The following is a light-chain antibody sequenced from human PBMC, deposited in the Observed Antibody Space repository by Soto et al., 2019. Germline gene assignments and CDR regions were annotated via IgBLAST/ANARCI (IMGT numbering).Light chain of an antibody. J-gene: IGKJ2*01. CDR1: QTINKN. Sequence: DIQMTQSPSSLSASVGDRVTITCRASQTINKNLNWYQQKPGQAPNLLIYSASDFQSGVPSRFSGSGSETEFTLTINGLQPEDFATYYCQQSFRTPYTFGQGTDLAI. CDR3: QQSFRTPYT. CDR2: SAS. V-gene: IGKV1-39*01.